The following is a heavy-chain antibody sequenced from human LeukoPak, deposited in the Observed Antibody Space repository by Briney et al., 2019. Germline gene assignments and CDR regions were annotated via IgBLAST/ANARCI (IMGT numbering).Heavy chain of an antibody. J-gene: IGHJ4*02. V-gene: IGHV2-70*04. Sequence: SGPALVKPTQTLTLTCTFSGFSLSTSGMRVSWIRQPPGKALEWLARIHWDDDKFYSTSLKTRLTISKDTSKNQVVLTMTNMDPVDTATYYCARSTYYYGSGSYRPFDYWGQGTLVTVSS. CDR3: ARSTYYYGSGSYRPFDY. D-gene: IGHD3-10*01. CDR2: IHWDDDK. CDR1: GFSLSTSGMR.